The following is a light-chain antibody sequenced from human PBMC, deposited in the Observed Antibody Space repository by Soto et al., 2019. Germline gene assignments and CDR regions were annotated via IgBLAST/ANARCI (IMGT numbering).Light chain of an antibody. CDR3: QQLNSYPIT. J-gene: IGKJ5*01. CDR1: QSISSW. V-gene: IGKV1-5*01. Sequence: DIQMTQSPSTLSASVGDRVPINCRASQSISSWLAWYQQKPGRAPKLMIYAASTLQSGVPSRFSGSGSGTEFTLTISSLQPEDVATYYCQQLNSYPITFGQGTRLEIK. CDR2: AAS.